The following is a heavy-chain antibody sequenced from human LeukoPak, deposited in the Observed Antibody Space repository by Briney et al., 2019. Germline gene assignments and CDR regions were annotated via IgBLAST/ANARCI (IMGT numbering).Heavy chain of an antibody. CDR1: VYTFTGYY. CDR3: ARSRLLSLYFDY. CDR2: INPNSGGT. Sequence: ASVKVSCKASVYTFTGYYMHWVRQAPGQGLEWMGWINPNSGGTNYAQKFQGRVTMTRDTSISTAYMELSRLRSDDTAVYYCARSRLLSLYFDYWGQGTLVTVSS. D-gene: IGHD2-21*02. J-gene: IGHJ4*02. V-gene: IGHV1-2*02.